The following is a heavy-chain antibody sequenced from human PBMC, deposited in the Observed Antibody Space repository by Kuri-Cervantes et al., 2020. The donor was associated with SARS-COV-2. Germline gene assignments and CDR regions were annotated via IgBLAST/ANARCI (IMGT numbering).Heavy chain of an antibody. CDR3: ATTTYCGGDCFPGDPFDV. D-gene: IGHD2-21*02. CDR1: GDSINNLY. V-gene: IGHV4-59*11. J-gene: IGHJ3*01. CDR2: ISYSGRI. Sequence: GSLRLSCNVSGDSINNLYWTWVRQPPGRTLEWIGYISYSGRINYNPSLKSRVSMSIGTSKKQFSLKLRSVTAADTATYYCATTTYCGGDCFPGDPFDVWGEGTMVTVSS.